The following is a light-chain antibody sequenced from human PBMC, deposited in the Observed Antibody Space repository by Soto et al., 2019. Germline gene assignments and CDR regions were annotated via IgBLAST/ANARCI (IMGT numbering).Light chain of an antibody. V-gene: IGLV2-14*01. J-gene: IGLJ2*01. CDR3: SSYTSSSTRL. Sequence: QSALTQPASVSGSPGQSITISCTGTSSDVGGYNYVSWYQQHPGKAPKLMIYDVSNRPSGVSNRFSGSTSGNTASLTISGLQAEDEADYYCSSYTSSSTRLFGGGTKLTVL. CDR2: DVS. CDR1: SSDVGGYNY.